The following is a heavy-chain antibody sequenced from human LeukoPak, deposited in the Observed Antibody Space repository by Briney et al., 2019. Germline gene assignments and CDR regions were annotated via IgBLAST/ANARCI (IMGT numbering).Heavy chain of an antibody. CDR3: AKDGMASSWVYYFDY. D-gene: IGHD6-13*01. CDR1: GFTFSSYA. J-gene: IGHJ4*02. V-gene: IGHV3-23*01. Sequence: GGSLRLSCAASGFTFSSYAMSWVRQAPGKGLEWVSSISGSGGSTYYADSVKGRFTISRDNSKNTVYLQMNSLRAEDTAVYYCAKDGMASSWVYYFDYWGQGTLVTVSS. CDR2: ISGSGGST.